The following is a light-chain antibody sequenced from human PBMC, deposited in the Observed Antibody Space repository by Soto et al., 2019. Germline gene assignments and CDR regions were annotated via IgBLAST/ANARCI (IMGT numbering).Light chain of an antibody. Sequence: QLVLTQPASVSGSPGQSITISCTGTSSDIGDYNYVSWYQQHPGKAPKLMIYDVSNRPSGVSNRFSGSKSGNTASLTISGLQAEDEADYYCSSYTSSSTGVFGTGTKLTVL. CDR2: DVS. J-gene: IGLJ1*01. CDR3: SSYTSSSTGV. CDR1: SSDIGDYNY. V-gene: IGLV2-14*01.